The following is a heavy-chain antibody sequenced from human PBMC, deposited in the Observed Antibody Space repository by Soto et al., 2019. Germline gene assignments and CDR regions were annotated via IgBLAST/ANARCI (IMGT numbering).Heavy chain of an antibody. J-gene: IGHJ6*02. CDR3: ARDGAATVTKHFGMDV. D-gene: IGHD4-17*01. CDR1: GYTYTSYG. V-gene: IGHV1-18*01. Sequence: QVQLVQSGAEVKKPGASVKVSCKASGYTYTSYGISWVRQAPGQGLEWMGWISAYNANTNYAQKLQGRVAMTTDTNTSTAYMELRCRRSDDTAVYYGARDGAATVTKHFGMDVWGQGPTVTVSS. CDR2: ISAYNANT.